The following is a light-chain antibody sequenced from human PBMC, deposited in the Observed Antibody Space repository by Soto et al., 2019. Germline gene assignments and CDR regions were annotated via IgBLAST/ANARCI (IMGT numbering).Light chain of an antibody. CDR2: GAS. J-gene: IGKJ5*01. CDR3: QQYNNWPPIT. V-gene: IGKV3-20*01. Sequence: EILLTQSPGTLSLSPGERATLSCRASQSVSSSYLAWYQQKPGQAPRLLMFGASSRATGIPDRFSGSGSGTDFTLTISRLEPEDFAVYYCQQYNNWPPITFGQGTRLEI. CDR1: QSVSSSY.